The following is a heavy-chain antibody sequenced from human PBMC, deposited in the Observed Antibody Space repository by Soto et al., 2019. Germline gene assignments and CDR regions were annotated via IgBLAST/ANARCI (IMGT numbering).Heavy chain of an antibody. V-gene: IGHV3-21*01. CDR2: ISSSSSYI. D-gene: IGHD5-12*01. J-gene: IGHJ6*02. CDR1: GFTFSSYS. CDR3: ARGARRDGYNSLYYGMDV. Sequence: GGSLRLSCAASGFTFSSYSMNWVRQAPGKGLEWVSSISSSSSYIYYADSVKGRFTISRDNAKNSLYLQMNSLRAEDTAVYYCARGARRDGYNSLYYGMDVWGQGTTVTVSS.